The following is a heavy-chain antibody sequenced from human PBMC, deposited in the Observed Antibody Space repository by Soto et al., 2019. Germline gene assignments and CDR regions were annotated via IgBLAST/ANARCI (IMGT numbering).Heavy chain of an antibody. CDR1: GYTFTSYA. J-gene: IGHJ6*03. CDR2: INAGNGNT. D-gene: IGHD3-3*01. V-gene: IGHV1-3*01. Sequence: ASVKVSCKASGYTFTSYAMHWVRQAPGQRLEWMGWINAGNGNTKYSQKFQGRVTITRDTSASTAYMELSSLRSEDTAVYYCAREPYDFWSGSPYYMDVWGKGTTVTVSS. CDR3: AREPYDFWSGSPYYMDV.